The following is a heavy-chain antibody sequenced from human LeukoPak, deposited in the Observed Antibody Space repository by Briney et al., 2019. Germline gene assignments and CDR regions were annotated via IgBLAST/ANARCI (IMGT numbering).Heavy chain of an antibody. CDR3: ARDNSVGDNAWWFDP. J-gene: IGHJ5*02. Sequence: ASVKVSCEASGYTFTSYGISWVRQAPGQGLEWMGWISAYNGNTNYAQKFQGRVTMTRDMSTSTDYMELSSLRSEDTAIYYCARDNSVGDNAWWFDPWGQGTLVTVSS. D-gene: IGHD1-26*01. CDR2: ISAYNGNT. V-gene: IGHV1-18*01. CDR1: GYTFTSYG.